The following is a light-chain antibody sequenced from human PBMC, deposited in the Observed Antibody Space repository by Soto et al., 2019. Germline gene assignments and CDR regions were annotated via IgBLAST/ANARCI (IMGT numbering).Light chain of an antibody. Sequence: EIVLTQSPATLSLSPGERATLSCRASQSVSSYLAWYQRKPGQAPRLLIYDASNRATGIPARFSGRGSGTDFTLTISSLEPEDFAVYYCQQRSNPITFGQGTRLEIK. J-gene: IGKJ5*01. V-gene: IGKV3-11*01. CDR2: DAS. CDR3: QQRSNPIT. CDR1: QSVSSY.